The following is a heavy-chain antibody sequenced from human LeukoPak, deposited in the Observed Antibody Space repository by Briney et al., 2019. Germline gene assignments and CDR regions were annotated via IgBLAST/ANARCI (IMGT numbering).Heavy chain of an antibody. Sequence: GASVKVSCKASGYTFTSYYMHWVRQAPGQGLEWMGIINPSGGSTSYAQKFQGRVTITADESTSTAYMELSSLRSEDTAVYYCARLLAVAETGDYWGQGTLVTVSS. V-gene: IGHV1-46*01. J-gene: IGHJ4*02. CDR1: GYTFTSYY. CDR2: INPSGGST. CDR3: ARLLAVAETGDY. D-gene: IGHD6-19*01.